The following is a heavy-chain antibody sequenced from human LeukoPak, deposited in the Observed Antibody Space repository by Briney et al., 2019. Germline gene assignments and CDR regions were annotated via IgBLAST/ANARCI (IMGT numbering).Heavy chain of an antibody. CDR3: ARDGSSGIDY. CDR1: GGSISSYY. V-gene: IGHV4-59*01. J-gene: IGHJ4*02. Sequence: SETLSLTCTVSGGSISSYYWSWIRQPPGKGLGWIGYIYYSGSTNYNPSLKSRVTISVDTSKNQFSLKLSSVTAADTAVYYCARDGSSGIDYWGQGTLVTVSS. D-gene: IGHD6-19*01. CDR2: IYYSGST.